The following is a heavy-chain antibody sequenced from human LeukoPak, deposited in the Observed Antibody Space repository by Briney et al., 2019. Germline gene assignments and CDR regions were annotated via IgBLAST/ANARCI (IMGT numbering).Heavy chain of an antibody. V-gene: IGHV3-33*01. CDR2: IWYDGSNK. CDR1: GFTFSSYG. CDR3: ARRDPDDAFDI. Sequence: GGSLRLSCAASGFTFSSYGMHWVRQAPGKGLEWVAVIWYDGSNKYYADSVKGRFTISRDNSKNTLYLQMNSLRAEDTAVYYCARRDPDDAFDIWGQGTMVTVSS. J-gene: IGHJ3*02.